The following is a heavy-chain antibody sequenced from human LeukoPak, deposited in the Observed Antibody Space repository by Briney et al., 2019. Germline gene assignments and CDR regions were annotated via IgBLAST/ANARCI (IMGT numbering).Heavy chain of an antibody. D-gene: IGHD6-19*01. CDR3: ARAHLAVAGTD. Sequence: GGSLRLSCAASGFTFGSPWMHWARQAPGKGLVWVSRINSDGSATAYADSVKGRFTISRDNAENTLYLQMNSLRAEDTAVYYCARAHLAVAGTDRGQGTLVTVSS. J-gene: IGHJ4*02. CDR2: INSDGSAT. V-gene: IGHV3-74*01. CDR1: GFTFGSPW.